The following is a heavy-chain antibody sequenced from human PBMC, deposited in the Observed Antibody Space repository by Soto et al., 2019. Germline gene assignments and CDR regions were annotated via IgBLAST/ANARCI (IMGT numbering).Heavy chain of an antibody. CDR1: GGSISSGGYY. J-gene: IGHJ4*02. CDR2: IYYSGST. Sequence: SETLSLTCPVSGGSISSGGYYRNWIRQHPGKGLEWIGYIYYSGSTYYNPSLKSRVTISVDTSKNQFSLKLSSVTAADTAVYYCASTFRGTYYYDSSGYYSFDYWGQGTLVTVSS. V-gene: IGHV4-31*03. D-gene: IGHD3-22*01. CDR3: ASTFRGTYYYDSSGYYSFDY.